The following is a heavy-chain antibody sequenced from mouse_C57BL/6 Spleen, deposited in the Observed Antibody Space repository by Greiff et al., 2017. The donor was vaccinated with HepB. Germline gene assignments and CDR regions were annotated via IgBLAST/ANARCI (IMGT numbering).Heavy chain of an antibody. Sequence: VKLQQPGAELVRPGTSVKLSCKASGYTFTSYWMHWVKQRPGQGLEWIGVIDPSDSYTNYNQKFKGKATLTVDTSSSTAYMQLSSLTSEDSAVYYCARGITTVVAGGHYFDYWGQGTTLTVSS. CDR1: GYTFTSYW. V-gene: IGHV1-59*01. D-gene: IGHD1-1*01. CDR2: IDPSDSYT. J-gene: IGHJ2*01. CDR3: ARGITTVVAGGHYFDY.